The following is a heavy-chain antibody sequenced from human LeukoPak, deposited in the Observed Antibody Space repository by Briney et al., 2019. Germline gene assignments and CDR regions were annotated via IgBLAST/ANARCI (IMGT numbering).Heavy chain of an antibody. CDR1: RYSFSKYW. CDR3: GRYGLSGNGYTSYFYYGMDF. Sequence: GESLKISCTASRYSFSKYWIGWVRQTPGKGLKWMGFIYSDESLTRYSPSFEGQVTISADNSINTAYLQWNSLKASDTAMYYCGRYGLSGNGYTSYFYYGMDFWGQGTAVTVSS. CDR2: IYSDESLT. D-gene: IGHD5-24*01. V-gene: IGHV5-51*01. J-gene: IGHJ6*02.